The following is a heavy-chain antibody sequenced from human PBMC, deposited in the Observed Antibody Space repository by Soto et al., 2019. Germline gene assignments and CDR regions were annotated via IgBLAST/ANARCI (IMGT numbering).Heavy chain of an antibody. CDR1: GFTFSNYA. CDR3: ARGSSRELEY. D-gene: IGHD1-1*01. Sequence: VQLLESGGGLVQPGGSLRLSCAASGFTFSNYAMTWVRQAPGEGLEWVAIIWYDGSNKYYADSVKGRFTISRDNSKNTLYLQMNSLRAEDTAVYYCARGSSRELEYWGQGTLVTVSS. V-gene: IGHV3-33*08. J-gene: IGHJ4*02. CDR2: IWYDGSNK.